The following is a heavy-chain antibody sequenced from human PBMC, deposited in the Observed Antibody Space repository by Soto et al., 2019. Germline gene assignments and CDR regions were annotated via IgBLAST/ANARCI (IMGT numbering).Heavy chain of an antibody. CDR2: TYYRSQWYK. J-gene: IGHJ4*02. Sequence: QVQLQQSGPRLVKPSQTLSLTCAISGDSVSSNSAAWNWIRQSPSRGLEWQGRTYYRSQWYKNYAESVKSRIAINPDTSKNQFSLQLNSVTPDDTAVYYCARGWQLDNWGQGTLVTVSS. D-gene: IGHD6-13*01. V-gene: IGHV6-1*01. CDR1: GDSVSSNSAA. CDR3: ARGWQLDN.